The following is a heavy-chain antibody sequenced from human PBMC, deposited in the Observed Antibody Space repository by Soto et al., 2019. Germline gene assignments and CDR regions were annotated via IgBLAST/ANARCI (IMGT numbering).Heavy chain of an antibody. D-gene: IGHD3-3*01. Sequence: SETLSLTCAVYGGSFSGYYWSWIRQPPGKGLEWIGEINHSGSTNYNPSFKSRVTISVDTSKNQFSLKLSSVTAADTAVYYCARGRGLRFSSYYMDVWGKGTTVTVS. CDR2: INHSGST. V-gene: IGHV4-34*01. J-gene: IGHJ6*03. CDR3: ARGRGLRFSSYYMDV. CDR1: GGSFSGYY.